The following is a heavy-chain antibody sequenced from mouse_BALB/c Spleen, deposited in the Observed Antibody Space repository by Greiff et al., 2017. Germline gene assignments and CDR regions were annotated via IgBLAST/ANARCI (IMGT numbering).Heavy chain of an antibody. V-gene: IGHV1-82*01. CDR3: ARGDSSYFFAY. J-gene: IGHJ3*01. CDR2: IYPGDGDT. D-gene: IGHD1-1*01. CDR1: GYAFSSSW. Sequence: VQLQESGPELVKPGASVKISCKASGYAFSSSWMNWVKQRPGQGLEWIGRIYPGDGDTNYNGKFKGKATLTADKSSSTAYMQLSSLTSVDSAVYFCARGDSSYFFAYWGQGTLVTVSA.